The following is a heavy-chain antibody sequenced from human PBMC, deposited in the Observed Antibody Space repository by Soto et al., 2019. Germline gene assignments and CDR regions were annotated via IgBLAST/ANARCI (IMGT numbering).Heavy chain of an antibody. CDR2: IIPILGIA. Sequence: GASVKVSCKASGGTFSSYTISWVRQAPGQGLEWMGRIIPILGIANYAQKFQGRVTITADKSTSTAYMELSSLRSEDTAVYYCARGVEDIVVVPAAYHYYYYYMDVWGKGTTVTVSS. CDR1: GGTFSSYT. V-gene: IGHV1-69*02. J-gene: IGHJ6*03. CDR3: ARGVEDIVVVPAAYHYYYYYMDV. D-gene: IGHD2-2*01.